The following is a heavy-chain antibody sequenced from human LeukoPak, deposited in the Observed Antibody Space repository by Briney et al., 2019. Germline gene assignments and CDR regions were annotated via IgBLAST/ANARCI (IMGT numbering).Heavy chain of an antibody. CDR3: ARVGYLRILEPVVRAFDI. J-gene: IGHJ3*02. V-gene: IGHV1-2*02. Sequence: GASVKVSCKASGYTFTGYYMHWVRQAPGQGLEWMGWINPNSGGTNYAQKFQGRVTMTRDTSISTAYMELSRLRSDDTAVYYCARVGYLRILEPVVRAFDIWGQGTMVTVSS. CDR2: INPNSGGT. D-gene: IGHD2-8*02. CDR1: GYTFTGYY.